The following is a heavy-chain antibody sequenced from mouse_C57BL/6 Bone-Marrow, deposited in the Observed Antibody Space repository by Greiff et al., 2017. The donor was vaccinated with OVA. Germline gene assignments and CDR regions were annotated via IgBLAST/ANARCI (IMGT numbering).Heavy chain of an antibody. CDR3: ARIRAAQAPWFAC. Sequence: QVTLKVSGPGILQPSQTLSLTCSFSGFSLSTFGMGVGWIRQPSGQGLEWLAHIWRDDDKYYNPALKSRLTTSKDTSKNQVFLKIANVDTADTATYCWARIRAAQAPWFACWGQGTLVTVSA. J-gene: IGHJ3*01. CDR2: IWRDDDK. D-gene: IGHD3-2*02. CDR1: GFSLSTFGMG. V-gene: IGHV8-8*01.